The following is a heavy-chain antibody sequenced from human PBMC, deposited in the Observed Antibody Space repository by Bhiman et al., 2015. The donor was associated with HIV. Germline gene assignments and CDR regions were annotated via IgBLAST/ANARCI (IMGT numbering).Heavy chain of an antibody. J-gene: IGHJ4*02. CDR1: GFTFSSYA. D-gene: IGHD2/OR15-2a*01. CDR2: ISDSGGSI. V-gene: IGHV3-23*01. CDR3: AKDQLLPLRYFDY. Sequence: EVQVLESGGGLVQPGGSLRLSCAASGFTFSSYAMSWVRQAPGKGLEWVSAISDSGGSIYYADSVRGRFTISRDNSKNTLYLQMNSLRAEDTAVYYCAKDQLLPLRYFDYWAREPWSPSPQ.